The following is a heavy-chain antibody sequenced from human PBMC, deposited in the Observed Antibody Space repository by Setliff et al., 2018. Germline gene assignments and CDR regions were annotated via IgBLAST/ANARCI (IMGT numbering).Heavy chain of an antibody. V-gene: IGHV4-4*02. J-gene: IGHJ6*03. CDR3: ARAISGWYSAHYYYMDV. CDR1: GGSVSSSSW. D-gene: IGHD6-19*01. CDR2: IYHGGNT. Sequence: SETLSLTCDVSGGSVSSSSWWTWVRQPPGKGLEWIGQIYHGGNTNYNPSLKSRVTISVDTSKNQFSLKVTSVTAADTAVYYCARAISGWYSAHYYYMDVWGKGTAVTVSS.